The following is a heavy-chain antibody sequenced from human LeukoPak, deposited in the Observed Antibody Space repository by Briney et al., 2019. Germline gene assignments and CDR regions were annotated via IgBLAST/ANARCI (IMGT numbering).Heavy chain of an antibody. Sequence: ASVTVSCKASGYTFTVYYMHWVRQAPGQGLEWMGWINPNSGGTNYAQKFQGRVTMTRDTSISTAYMELSRLRSDDTAVYYCARAWGYSYGPHFDYWGQGTLVTVSS. J-gene: IGHJ4*02. CDR1: GYTFTVYY. D-gene: IGHD5-18*01. CDR2: INPNSGGT. V-gene: IGHV1-2*02. CDR3: ARAWGYSYGPHFDY.